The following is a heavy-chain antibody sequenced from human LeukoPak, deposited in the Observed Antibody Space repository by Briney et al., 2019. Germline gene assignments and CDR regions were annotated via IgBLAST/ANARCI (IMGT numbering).Heavy chain of an antibody. CDR3: AKDRGRYYDSSGYYWGYYFDS. V-gene: IGHV3-23*01. J-gene: IGHJ4*02. CDR2: ISGSGGST. Sequence: GGSLRLSCAASGFTFTSYAVNWVRQAPGKGLEWVSAISGSGGSTYYADSVKGRFTISRDNSKNTLYLQMSSLRAEDTAVYYCAKDRGRYYDSSGYYWGYYFDSWGQGILVTVSS. CDR1: GFTFTSYA. D-gene: IGHD3-22*01.